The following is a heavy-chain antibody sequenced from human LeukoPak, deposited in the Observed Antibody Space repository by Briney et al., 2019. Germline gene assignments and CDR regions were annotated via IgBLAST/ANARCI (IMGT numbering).Heavy chain of an antibody. Sequence: SETLSLTCAVYGGSFSGYYWSWIRQPPGKGLEWIGEINHSGSTNYNPSLKSRVTISVDTSKNQFSLKLSSVTAADTAVYYCARGGRYCSGTSCYRHSSPIYAPLDVWGKGTTVTVSS. V-gene: IGHV4-34*01. CDR1: GGSFSGYY. J-gene: IGHJ6*04. CDR2: INHSGST. CDR3: ARGGRYCSGTSCYRHSSPIYAPLDV. D-gene: IGHD2-2*01.